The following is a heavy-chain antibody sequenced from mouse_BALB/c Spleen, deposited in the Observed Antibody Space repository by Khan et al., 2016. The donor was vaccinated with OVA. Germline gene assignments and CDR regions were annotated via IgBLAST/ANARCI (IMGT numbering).Heavy chain of an antibody. J-gene: IGHJ3*01. Sequence: QVQLKQSGAELARPGASVKLSCKASGYTFTDYYINWVKLRTGQGLEWIGEISPGSGDTYYNERFKGKATRTADNASRTAYMQLSSLTSEASAVYFCARRNYFGYTFAYWGQGTLVTVSA. CDR2: ISPGSGDT. CDR1: GYTFTDYY. CDR3: ARRNYFGYTFAY. D-gene: IGHD1-2*01. V-gene: IGHV1-77*01.